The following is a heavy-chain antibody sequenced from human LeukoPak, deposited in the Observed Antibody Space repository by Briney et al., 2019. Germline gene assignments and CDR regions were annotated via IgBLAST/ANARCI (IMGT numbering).Heavy chain of an antibody. D-gene: IGHD1-14*01. CDR3: VRDAVTAY. V-gene: IGHV3-7*01. J-gene: IGHJ4*02. Sequence: GGSLRLSCAVSGFTFSKCWMSWVRQAPGKGLEWVANIKEDGSEKYYVDSVKGRFTISRDNAKNSLFLQMNSLRNEDTAVYYCVRDAVTAYWGQGTLVTVSS. CDR2: IKEDGSEK. CDR1: GFTFSKCW.